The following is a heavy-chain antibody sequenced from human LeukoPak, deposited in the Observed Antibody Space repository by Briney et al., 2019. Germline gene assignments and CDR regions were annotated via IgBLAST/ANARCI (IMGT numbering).Heavy chain of an antibody. D-gene: IGHD1-14*01. CDR1: GGSISSYY. Sequence: SETLSLTCTVSGGSISSYYWSWIRQPPGKGLEWIGYIYYSGSTNYNPSLKSRVTISVDTSKNQFSLKPSSVTAADTAVYYCARSRYYYYYYMDVWGKGTTVTVSS. CDR3: ARSRYYYYYYMDV. CDR2: IYYSGST. V-gene: IGHV4-59*01. J-gene: IGHJ6*03.